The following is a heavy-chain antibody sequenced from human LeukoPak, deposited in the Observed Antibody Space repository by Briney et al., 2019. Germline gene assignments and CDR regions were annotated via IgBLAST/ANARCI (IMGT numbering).Heavy chain of an antibody. CDR2: IDANNGKT. J-gene: IGHJ4*02. CDR1: GFTFTSYG. CDR3: TRDPDGDYDFDY. D-gene: IGHD4-17*01. V-gene: IGHV1-18*04. Sequence: SSVKVSCKAAGFTFTSYGISWVRQAPGQGLEWMGWIDANNGKTNYAKNFQGRITVTRDTSTKIAYMELRSLRSDDTAVYYCTRDPDGDYDFDYWGQGTLVTVSS.